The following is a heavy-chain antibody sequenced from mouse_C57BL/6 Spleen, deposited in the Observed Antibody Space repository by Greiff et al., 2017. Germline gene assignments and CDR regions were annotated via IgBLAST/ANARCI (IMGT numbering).Heavy chain of an antibody. D-gene: IGHD1-1*01. Sequence: EVKVVESGPELVKPGASVKISCKASGYSFTGYYMNWVKQSPEKSLEWIGEINPSTGGTTYNQKFKAKATLTVDKSSSTAYMQLKSLTSEDSAVYYCARSTTVVACDYWGQGTTLTVSS. CDR3: ARSTTVVACDY. CDR1: GYSFTGYY. CDR2: INPSTGGT. J-gene: IGHJ2*01. V-gene: IGHV1-42*01.